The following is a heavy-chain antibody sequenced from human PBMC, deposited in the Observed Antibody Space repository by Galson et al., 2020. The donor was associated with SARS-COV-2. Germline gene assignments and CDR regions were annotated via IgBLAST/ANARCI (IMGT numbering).Heavy chain of an antibody. CDR3: ARESVAVAYYYYYYMDV. Sequence: GESLKISCAASGFTFSSYALHWVRQAPGKGLEWVAVISYDGSNKYYADSVKGRVTISRDNSKNTLYLQMISLRAEDTAVYYCARESVAVAYYYYYYMDVWGKGTTVTVSS. J-gene: IGHJ6*03. CDR1: GFTFSSYA. D-gene: IGHD6-19*01. V-gene: IGHV3-30*01. CDR2: ISYDGSNK.